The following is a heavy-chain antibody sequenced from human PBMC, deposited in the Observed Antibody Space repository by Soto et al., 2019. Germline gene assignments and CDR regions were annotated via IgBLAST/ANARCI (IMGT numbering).Heavy chain of an antibody. CDR3: ASDPSDSIGILDN. V-gene: IGHV3-33*01. J-gene: IGHJ4*02. Sequence: QVQLVESGGGVVQPGRSLKLSCTASGFTFSNHVMHWVRQAPGKGLEWVALIWFDGSDKYYADSVKCRFTISRDNSKNTLSLQMNSLRVEDKAVDYCASDPSDSIGILDNWGPGSLVTVSS. CDR1: GFTFSNHV. CDR2: IWFDGSDK. D-gene: IGHD3-22*01.